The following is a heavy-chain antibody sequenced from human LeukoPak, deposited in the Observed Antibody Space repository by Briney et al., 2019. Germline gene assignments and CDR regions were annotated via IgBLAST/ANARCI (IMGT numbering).Heavy chain of an antibody. Sequence: GGSLRLSCAASGFTFSKAWMSWVRQAPGKGLEWVGRIKSKTDGETTDYAAPVKGRFTISRDDSKNTVYLQTNSLKIEDTAVYYCTGSRWVTNDYWGQGTLVTVSS. D-gene: IGHD1-26*01. CDR3: TGSRWVTNDY. CDR1: GFTFSKAW. J-gene: IGHJ4*02. V-gene: IGHV3-15*01. CDR2: IKSKTDGETT.